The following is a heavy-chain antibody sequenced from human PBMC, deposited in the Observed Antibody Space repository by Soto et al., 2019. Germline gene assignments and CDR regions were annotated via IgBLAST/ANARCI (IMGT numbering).Heavy chain of an antibody. CDR3: AKGAGGTAMGRRFDY. CDR1: GFTFSNYA. V-gene: IGHV3-23*01. CDR2: IGTSGGRT. Sequence: EVQLLESGGGLVQPGGSLRLSCAASGFTFSNYAMSWVRQAPGKGLEWVSSIGTSGGRTYYADSVEGRFTISRDNSDNTLYQQMNSLRVEATAVYYCAKGAGGTAMGRRFDYWGQGALVTVSS. J-gene: IGHJ4*02. D-gene: IGHD5-18*01.